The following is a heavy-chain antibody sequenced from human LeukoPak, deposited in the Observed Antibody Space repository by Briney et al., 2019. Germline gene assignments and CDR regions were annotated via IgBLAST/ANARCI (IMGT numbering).Heavy chain of an antibody. CDR2: IFPSGST. CDR1: GGSISSGPYY. CDR3: ARHGSLSSGLYI. V-gene: IGHV4-39*01. J-gene: IGHJ4*02. D-gene: IGHD6-19*01. Sequence: PSETLSLTCIDSGGSISSGPYYWGWIRQPPGKGLEWIGSIFPSGSTYSNPSLKSRVTISVDTSKNQFSLKLSSVTAADTAVYYCARHGSLSSGLYIRGQGSLVTVSS.